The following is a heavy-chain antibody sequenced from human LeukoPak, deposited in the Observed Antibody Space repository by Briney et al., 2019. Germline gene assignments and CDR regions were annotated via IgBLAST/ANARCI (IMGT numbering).Heavy chain of an antibody. Sequence: GGSLRLSCAASGFTFSDYYISWIRQAPGKGLECVSYISSSGNTTYYSDSVRGRFTISRDNAKNSLYLQMNSLRAEDTALYYCAREMWSGGYLDYWGQGTLVTVSS. CDR1: GFTFSDYY. J-gene: IGHJ4*02. CDR2: ISSSGNTT. D-gene: IGHD3-3*01. CDR3: AREMWSGGYLDY. V-gene: IGHV3-11*01.